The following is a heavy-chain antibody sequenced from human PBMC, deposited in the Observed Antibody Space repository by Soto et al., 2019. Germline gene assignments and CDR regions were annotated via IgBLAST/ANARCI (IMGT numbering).Heavy chain of an antibody. J-gene: IGHJ6*02. CDR3: ARVPSSYGMDV. D-gene: IGHD1-26*01. V-gene: IGHV1-3*05. CDR1: GCTFTSYA. CDR2: INAGNGNT. Sequence: QVQLVQSGAEEKKPGASVKVSCKASGCTFTSYAMHWVRQAPGQRLEWMGWINAGNGNTKYSQKFQGRVTITRDTTESTANLELSSLRSDDTAVYYCARVPSSYGMDVWGQGPTLTVPS.